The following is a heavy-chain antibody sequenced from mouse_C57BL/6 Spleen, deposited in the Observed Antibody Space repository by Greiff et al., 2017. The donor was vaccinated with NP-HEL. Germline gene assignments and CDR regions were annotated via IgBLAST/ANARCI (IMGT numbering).Heavy chain of an antibody. Sequence: QVQLQQPGAELVRPGSSVKLSCKASGYTFTSYWMHWVKQRPIQGLEWIGNIDPSDSETHYNQKFKDKATLTVDKSSSTAYMQLSSLTSEDSAVYYCARDDYPYWYFDVWGTGTTVTVSS. CDR2: IDPSDSET. D-gene: IGHD2-4*01. CDR3: ARDDYPYWYFDV. J-gene: IGHJ1*03. CDR1: GYTFTSYW. V-gene: IGHV1-52*01.